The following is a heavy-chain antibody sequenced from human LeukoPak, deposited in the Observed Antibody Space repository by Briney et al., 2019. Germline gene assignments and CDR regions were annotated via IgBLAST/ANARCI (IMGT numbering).Heavy chain of an antibody. V-gene: IGHV3-21*01. CDR3: ARDASNIDFAPYFYYMDV. CDR1: GFTLSLYS. D-gene: IGHD3-3*01. J-gene: IGHJ6*03. CDR2: VGRSSQYI. Sequence: GGSLRLSCTASGFTLSLYSMHWVRQAPGKGLEWVSSVGRSSQYIYYGDSVRGRFTISRDNAKNSLYLDMNSPRAEDTAVYYCARDASNIDFAPYFYYMDVWGKGTTVTVSS.